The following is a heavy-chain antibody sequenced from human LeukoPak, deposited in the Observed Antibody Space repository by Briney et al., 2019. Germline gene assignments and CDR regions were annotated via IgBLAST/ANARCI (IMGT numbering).Heavy chain of an antibody. CDR2: ISGSGGST. J-gene: IGHJ6*02. Sequence: PGGSLRLSCAASGSTFSSYAMSWVRQAPGKGLEWVSAISGSGGSTYYADSVKGRFTISRDNSKNTLYLQMNSLKTEDTAVYYCTRPFYDSSGYAEGWGQGTTVTVSS. D-gene: IGHD3-22*01. V-gene: IGHV3-23*01. CDR3: TRPFYDSSGYAEG. CDR1: GSTFSSYA.